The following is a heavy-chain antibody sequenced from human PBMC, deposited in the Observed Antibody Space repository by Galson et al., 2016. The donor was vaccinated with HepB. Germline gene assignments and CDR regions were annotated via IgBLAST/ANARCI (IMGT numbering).Heavy chain of an antibody. V-gene: IGHV3-23*01. CDR2: ISGTGSAT. J-gene: IGHJ4*02. Sequence: SLRLSCAASGFTFSSFSMNWVRQALGKGLEWVSGISGTGSATYYADAVTGRFTISRDNSKNTLYLQMNTLGAEDTGLYYCTKGGRVTATQEYYFDYWGQGTLVTVSS. D-gene: IGHD2-21*02. CDR3: TKGGRVTATQEYYFDY. CDR1: GFTFSSFS.